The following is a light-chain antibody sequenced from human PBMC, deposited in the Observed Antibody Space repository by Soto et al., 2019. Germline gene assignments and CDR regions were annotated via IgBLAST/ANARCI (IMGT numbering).Light chain of an antibody. CDR1: QSVASD. CDR2: ATS. Sequence: EIVLTQSPATLSVSPGERATLSCRASQSVASDLAWYQQKPGQAPRLLIYATSTRATDIPARFSGSGSGTEFTLTISGLQSEDFAFYYCQQYNNWLPYTFGQGTKLEIK. CDR3: QQYNNWLPYT. J-gene: IGKJ2*01. V-gene: IGKV3-15*01.